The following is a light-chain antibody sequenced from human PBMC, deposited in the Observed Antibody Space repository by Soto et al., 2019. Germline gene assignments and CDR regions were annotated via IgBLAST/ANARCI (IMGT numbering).Light chain of an antibody. Sequence: QSVLTQPRSASGSPGQSLTISCTGTSSDVGGYNYVTWYQQHPGKAPKLMIYEVSKRPSGVPDRFSGSKSGNTASLTVSGLQAEDEADYYCSSYAGSNNFVFGTGTKVPVL. CDR1: SSDVGGYNY. J-gene: IGLJ1*01. CDR3: SSYAGSNNFV. V-gene: IGLV2-8*01. CDR2: EVS.